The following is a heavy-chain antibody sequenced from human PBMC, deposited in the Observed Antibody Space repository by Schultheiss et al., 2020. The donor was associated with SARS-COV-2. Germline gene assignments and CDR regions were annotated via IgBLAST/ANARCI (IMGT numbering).Heavy chain of an antibody. J-gene: IGHJ6*02. CDR2: IDHSGGT. D-gene: IGHD3-16*01. Sequence: GSLRLSCAVSDGSFSDYYWTWIRQPPGKGLEWIGEIDHSGGTNYNPSLKSRVTILVDTSKNHLSLNLTSVTAADTAVYFCARDIVGGGVRQRLGMDVWGQGTTVTVSS. CDR1: DGSFSDYY. CDR3: ARDIVGGGVRQRLGMDV. V-gene: IGHV4-34*01.